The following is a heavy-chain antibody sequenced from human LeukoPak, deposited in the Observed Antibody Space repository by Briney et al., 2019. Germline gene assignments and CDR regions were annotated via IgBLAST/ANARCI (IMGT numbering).Heavy chain of an antibody. Sequence: GGSLRLSCAASGFTFSSYSMNWVRQAPGKGLEWVSSISSSSSYIYYADSVKGRFTISRDNAKNSLYLQMNSLRAEDTAVYYCARDPHYYDSSGYSDYWGQGTLVTVSS. CDR3: ARDPHYYDSSGYSDY. CDR2: ISSSSSYI. CDR1: GFTFSSYS. J-gene: IGHJ4*02. D-gene: IGHD3-22*01. V-gene: IGHV3-21*01.